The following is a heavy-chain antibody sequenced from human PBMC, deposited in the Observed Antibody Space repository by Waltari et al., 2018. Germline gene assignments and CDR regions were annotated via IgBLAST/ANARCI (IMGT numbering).Heavy chain of an antibody. Sequence: QLQLQESGPGLGKPSETLSLTCNVSGGSITSNRHYWAWIRQPPGQGREWIATVSYNGPTYSSPSLKSRVTVSRDTSKNHLSLKLGSVIAADTAVYYCATYIGASIGTAAFDVWGQGTMVTVSS. CDR1: GGSITSNRHY. CDR3: ATYIGASIGTAAFDV. V-gene: IGHV4-39*02. J-gene: IGHJ3*01. CDR2: VSYNGPT. D-gene: IGHD5-12*01.